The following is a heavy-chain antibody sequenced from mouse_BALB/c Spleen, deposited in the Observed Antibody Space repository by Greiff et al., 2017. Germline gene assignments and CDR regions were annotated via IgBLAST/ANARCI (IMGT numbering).Heavy chain of an antibody. J-gene: IGHJ2*01. CDR2: ISSGSSTI. CDR3: ARAYYGSIYFDY. CDR1: GFTFSSFG. D-gene: IGHD1-1*01. V-gene: IGHV5-17*02. Sequence: DVKLVESGGGLVQPGGSRKLSCAASGFTFSSFGMHWVRQAPEKGLEWVAYISSGSSTIYYADTVKGRFTISRDNPKNTLFLQMTSLRSEDTAMYYCARAYYGSIYFDYWGQGTTLTVSS.